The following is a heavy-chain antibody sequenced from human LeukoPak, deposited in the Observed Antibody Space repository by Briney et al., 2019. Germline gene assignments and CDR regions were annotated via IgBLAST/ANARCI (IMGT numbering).Heavy chain of an antibody. D-gene: IGHD3-22*01. CDR3: ARVDYYDTHYGMDV. CDR1: GFTFSSYW. CDR2: IKQDGSEK. J-gene: IGHJ6*02. Sequence: HLGGSLRLSCAASGFTFSSYWMSWVRQAPGKGLEWVANIKQDGSEKYYVDSVKGRFTISRDNAKNSLYLQMNSLRAEDTAVYYCARVDYYDTHYGMDVWGQGTTVTVSS. V-gene: IGHV3-7*01.